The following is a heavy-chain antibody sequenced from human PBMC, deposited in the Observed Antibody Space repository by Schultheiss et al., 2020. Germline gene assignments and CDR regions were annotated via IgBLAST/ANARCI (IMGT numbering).Heavy chain of an antibody. CDR1: GFTFSSYA. V-gene: IGHV3-23*01. D-gene: IGHD4-17*01. CDR2: ISGSGGST. J-gene: IGHJ4*02. CDR3: AKGDYGDYVPFPFDY. Sequence: GESLKISCAASGFTFSSYAMSWVRQAPGKGLEWVSAISGSGGSTYYADSVKGRFTISRDNSKNTLYLQMNSLRAEDTAVYYCAKGDYGDYVPFPFDYWGQGTLVTVSS.